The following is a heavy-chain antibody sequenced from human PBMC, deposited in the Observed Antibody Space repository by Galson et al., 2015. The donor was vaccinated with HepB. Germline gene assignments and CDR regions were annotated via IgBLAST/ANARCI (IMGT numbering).Heavy chain of an antibody. CDR2: ISGSGGST. D-gene: IGHD4-17*01. V-gene: IGHV3-23*01. CDR1: GFTFSSYA. CDR3: AKDLILRRYGDLFDY. J-gene: IGHJ4*02. Sequence: SLRLSCAASGFTFSSYAMSWVRQAPGKGLEWVSAISGSGGSTYYADSVKGRFTISRDNSKNTLYLQMNSLRAEDTAVYYCAKDLILRRYGDLFDYWGQGTLVTVSS.